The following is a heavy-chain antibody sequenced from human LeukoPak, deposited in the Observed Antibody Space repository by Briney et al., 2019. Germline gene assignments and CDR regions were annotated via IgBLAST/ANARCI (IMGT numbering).Heavy chain of an antibody. Sequence: SETLPLTCTVPGGSISSYYWSWIRQPPGKGLEWIGYIYYSGSTNYNPSLKSRVTISVDTSKNQFSLKLSSVTAADTAVYYCARGFAAKMYYFDYWGQGTLVTVSS. V-gene: IGHV4-59*08. D-gene: IGHD3-10*01. CDR1: GGSISSYY. CDR2: IYYSGST. CDR3: ARGFAAKMYYFDY. J-gene: IGHJ4*02.